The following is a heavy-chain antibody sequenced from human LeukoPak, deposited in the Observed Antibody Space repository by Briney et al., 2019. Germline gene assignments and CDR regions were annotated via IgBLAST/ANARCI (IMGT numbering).Heavy chain of an antibody. CDR2: ISAYNGNT. D-gene: IGHD4-17*01. Sequence: ASVKVSCKASGYTFTSYGISWVRQAPGQGLEWMGWISAYNGNTNYAQKLQGRVTMTTDTSTSTAYMELRSLRSDDTAVYYCARDSSAEPHGVPFDYWGQGTLVTVSS. J-gene: IGHJ4*02. CDR3: ARDSSAEPHGVPFDY. CDR1: GYTFTSYG. V-gene: IGHV1-18*01.